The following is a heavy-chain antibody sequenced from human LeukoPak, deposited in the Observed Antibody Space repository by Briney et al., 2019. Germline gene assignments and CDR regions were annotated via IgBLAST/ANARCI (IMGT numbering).Heavy chain of an antibody. CDR2: IYYSGST. Sequence: SETLSLTCTVSGGSISSYYWSWIRQPPGKGLEWIGYIYYSGSTNYNPSLKSRVTISVDTSKNQFSLKLSSVTAADTAVYYCARVLYYYDSSGYYDPTDAFDIWGQGTMVTVSS. J-gene: IGHJ3*02. V-gene: IGHV4-59*01. CDR3: ARVLYYYDSSGYYDPTDAFDI. CDR1: GGSISSYY. D-gene: IGHD3-22*01.